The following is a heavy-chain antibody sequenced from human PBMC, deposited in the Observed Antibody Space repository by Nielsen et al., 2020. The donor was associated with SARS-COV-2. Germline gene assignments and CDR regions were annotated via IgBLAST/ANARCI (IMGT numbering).Heavy chain of an antibody. CDR1: GLTFDDYT. J-gene: IGHJ4*02. CDR3: AKAATGNYFDY. Sequence: GESLKISCAASGLTFDDYTMHWVRQAPGKGLEWVSLISWDGGSTYYADSVKGRFTISRDNSKNSLYLQMNSLRTEDTALYYCAKAATGNYFDYWGQGTLVTVSS. CDR2: ISWDGGST. D-gene: IGHD2-15*01. V-gene: IGHV3-43*01.